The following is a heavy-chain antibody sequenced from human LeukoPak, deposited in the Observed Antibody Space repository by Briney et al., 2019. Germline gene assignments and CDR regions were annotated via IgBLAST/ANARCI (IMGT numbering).Heavy chain of an antibody. CDR3: ARKKRIAADRGDFDY. J-gene: IGHJ4*02. V-gene: IGHV4-31*03. Sequence: KSSATLFLTCTVSGGAISSGGYYWSWIRQHPGKGLEWIGYIYYSGSTYYNPSLKSRVTISVDTSKNQFSLKLSSVTAADTAVYYCARKKRIAADRGDFDYWGQGTLVTVSS. CDR2: IYYSGST. D-gene: IGHD6-13*01. CDR1: GGAISSGGYY.